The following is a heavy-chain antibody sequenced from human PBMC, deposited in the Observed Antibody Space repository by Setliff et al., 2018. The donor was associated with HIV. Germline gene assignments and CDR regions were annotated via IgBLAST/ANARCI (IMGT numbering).Heavy chain of an antibody. Sequence: PSETLSLTCTVSGGSMSSYYWSWIRQPPGKGLEWIGSIYYTGSTDYNPSLMSRVTISLDTPKNQFSLKLNSVIAADTAVYYCARKLLTRPNYYGMDVWGQGTTVTISS. CDR3: ARKLLTRPNYYGMDV. CDR1: GGSMSSYY. V-gene: IGHV4-59*01. J-gene: IGHJ6*02. CDR2: IYYTGST. D-gene: IGHD2-15*01.